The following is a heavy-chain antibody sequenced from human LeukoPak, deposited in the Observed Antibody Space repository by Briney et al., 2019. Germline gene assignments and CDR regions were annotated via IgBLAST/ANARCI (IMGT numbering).Heavy chain of an antibody. Sequence: GGSLRLSCAASGFTFCSYAMSWGRQAPGKGLEWVSAISGSGGSTYYADSVKGRFTISRDNSKNTLYLQMNSLRAEDTAVYYCAKGPSYQPFLGAFDIWGQGTMVTVSS. CDR1: GFTFCSYA. V-gene: IGHV3-23*01. D-gene: IGHD2-2*01. CDR3: AKGPSYQPFLGAFDI. J-gene: IGHJ3*02. CDR2: ISGSGGST.